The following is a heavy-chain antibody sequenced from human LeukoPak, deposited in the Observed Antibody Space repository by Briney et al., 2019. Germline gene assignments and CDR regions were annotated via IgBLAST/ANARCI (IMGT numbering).Heavy chain of an antibody. Sequence: PSETLSLTCAVSGGSISSTNWWSWVRQPPGKGLEWIGEVFHSGSTNYNPSLKSRVTMSVDKSKNQFSPNLRSVTAADTAVYYCARGSGSYDCWGQGTLVTVSS. CDR1: GGSISSTNW. J-gene: IGHJ4*02. CDR3: ARGSGSYDC. CDR2: VFHSGST. D-gene: IGHD3-10*01. V-gene: IGHV4-4*02.